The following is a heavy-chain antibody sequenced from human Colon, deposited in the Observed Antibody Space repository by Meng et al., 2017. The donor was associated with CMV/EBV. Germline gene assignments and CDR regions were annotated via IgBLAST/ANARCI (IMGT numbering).Heavy chain of an antibody. CDR1: GVSITSNGYY. CDR3: ATNYLFGGKSRFDP. Sequence: GSLRLSCSVSGVSITSNGYYWVWIRQPPGKGLEWIGSLFYSGNTYYNPSLQSRFLISRDTSKNQFSLKVTSVTAADTAVYYCATNYLFGGKSRFDPWGQGTLVTVSS. J-gene: IGHJ5*02. D-gene: IGHD3-16*01. CDR2: LFYSGNT. V-gene: IGHV4-39*01.